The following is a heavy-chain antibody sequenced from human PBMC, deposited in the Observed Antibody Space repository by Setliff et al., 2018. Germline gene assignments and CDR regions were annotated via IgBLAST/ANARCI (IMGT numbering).Heavy chain of an antibody. CDR3: ARAGSAAAGRKGIFEY. D-gene: IGHD6-13*01. CDR2: INPGGGSS. Sequence: ASVKVSCKASGYSYNSYYMHWVRQAPGQGLEWMGIINPGGGSSSSTEKFQGRVTMTRDTSASTVYMEMGNLTSDDTAVYYCARAGSAAAGRKGIFEYWGQGSLVTVSS. CDR1: GYSYNSYY. V-gene: IGHV1-46*02. J-gene: IGHJ4*02.